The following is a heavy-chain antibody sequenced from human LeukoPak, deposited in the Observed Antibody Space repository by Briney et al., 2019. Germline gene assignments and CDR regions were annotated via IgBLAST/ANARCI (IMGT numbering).Heavy chain of an antibody. J-gene: IGHJ6*02. CDR1: GFTFSSYS. CDR2: ISSSSSYI. Sequence: GGSLRLSCAASGFTFSSYSMNWVRQAPGKGLEWVSSISSSSSYIYYAGSVKGRFTISRDNAKNSLYLQMNSLRAEDTAVYYCARMAVAGIGGTYYYYYGMDVWGQGTTVTVSS. CDR3: ARMAVAGIGGTYYYYYGMDV. D-gene: IGHD6-19*01. V-gene: IGHV3-21*01.